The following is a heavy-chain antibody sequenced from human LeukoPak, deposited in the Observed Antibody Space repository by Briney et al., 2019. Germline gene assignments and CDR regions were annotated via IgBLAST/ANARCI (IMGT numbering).Heavy chain of an antibody. J-gene: IGHJ4*02. D-gene: IGHD2-15*01. V-gene: IGHV1-2*02. Sequence: ASVKVSCKASGYTFTGYYMHWVRQAPGQGLEWMGWINPNSGGTNYAQKFQGRVTMTRDTSISTAYMELSRLRSDDTAVYYCARDEQVADNFDYWGQGTLVAVSS. CDR2: INPNSGGT. CDR1: GYTFTGYY. CDR3: ARDEQVADNFDY.